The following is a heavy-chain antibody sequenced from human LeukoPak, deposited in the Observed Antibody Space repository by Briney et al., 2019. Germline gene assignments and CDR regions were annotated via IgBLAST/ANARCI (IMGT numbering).Heavy chain of an antibody. J-gene: IGHJ3*02. Sequence: SETLSLTCTVSGGSISSSSYYWGWIRQPPGKGLEWIGSIYYSGSTYYNPSLKSRVTISVDTSKNQFSLKLSSVTAADTAVYYCARDRGGSYRAFDIWGQGTMVTVSS. CDR1: GGSISSSSYY. V-gene: IGHV4-39*07. CDR2: IYYSGST. CDR3: ARDRGGSYRAFDI. D-gene: IGHD1-26*01.